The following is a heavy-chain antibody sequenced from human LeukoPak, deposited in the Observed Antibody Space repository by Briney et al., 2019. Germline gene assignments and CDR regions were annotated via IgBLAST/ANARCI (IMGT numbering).Heavy chain of an antibody. CDR2: INPNSGGT. Sequence: ASVNVSCKASGYTFTVYYMHWVRQAPGQGLERMGWINPNSGGTHYAQKFQGRVTMTRDTSISAANLELNRLRSGDTAVYYCARGGRYEEYLQHWGGGTLVTVSS. J-gene: IGHJ1*01. CDR1: GYTFTVYY. V-gene: IGHV1-2*02. CDR3: ARGGRYEEYLQH. D-gene: IGHD1-26*01.